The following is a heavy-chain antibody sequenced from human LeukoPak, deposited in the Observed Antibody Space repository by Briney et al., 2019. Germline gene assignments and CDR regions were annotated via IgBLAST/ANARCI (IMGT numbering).Heavy chain of an antibody. CDR3: ARVGGGALQYFDWLWIDY. J-gene: IGHJ4*02. CDR2: ISSSSSYI. V-gene: IGHV3-21*01. Sequence: PGGSLRLSCAASGFTFSSYSMNWVRQAPGKGLEWVSSISSSSSYIYYADSVKGRFTISRDNAKNSLYLQMNSLRAEDTAVYYCARVGGGALQYFDWLWIDYWGQGTLVTVSS. D-gene: IGHD3-9*01. CDR1: GFTFSSYS.